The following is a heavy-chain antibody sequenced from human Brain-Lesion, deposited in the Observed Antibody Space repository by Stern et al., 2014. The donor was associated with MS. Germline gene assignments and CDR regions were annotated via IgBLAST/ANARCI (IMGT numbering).Heavy chain of an antibody. Sequence: QVQLVESGAEVKTPGASVKVSCKVSGYTLTELSMHWVRQAPSKGLERMGGFDPEDGETIYAQKFQGRVTMTEDTSTDTAYMELSSLRSEDTAVYYCATLSPGAGGNYYRHFDYWGQGTLVTVSS. CDR2: FDPEDGET. D-gene: IGHD1-26*01. CDR3: ATLSPGAGGNYYRHFDY. J-gene: IGHJ4*02. CDR1: GYTLTELS. V-gene: IGHV1-24*01.